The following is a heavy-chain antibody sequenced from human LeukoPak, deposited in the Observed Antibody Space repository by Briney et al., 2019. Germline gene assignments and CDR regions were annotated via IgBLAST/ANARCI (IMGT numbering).Heavy chain of an antibody. J-gene: IGHJ3*02. CDR1: GFTFSSYA. Sequence: GGSLRLPCAASGFTFSSYAMSWVRQAPGKGLEWVSAISGSGGSTYYADSVKGRFTISRDNAKNSLYLQMNSLRAEDTALYHCARGNMVRGVIYAFDIWGQGTMVTVSS. CDR3: ARGNMVRGVIYAFDI. D-gene: IGHD3-10*01. CDR2: ISGSGGST. V-gene: IGHV3-23*01.